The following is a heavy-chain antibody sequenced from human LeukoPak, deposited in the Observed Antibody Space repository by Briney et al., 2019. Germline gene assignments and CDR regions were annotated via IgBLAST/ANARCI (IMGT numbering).Heavy chain of an antibody. D-gene: IGHD1-26*01. CDR2: SSAYNGDT. CDR1: GYTFTKNG. J-gene: IGHJ4*02. CDR3: ARDPSKTSCYYIVFDF. V-gene: IGHV1-18*04. Sequence: ASVTLSCTASGYTFTKNGTTWVRHAPAPGLEWLGWSSAYNGDTHDVQKLQGRVTKTTDTSTTTAYMELRSVTSDDTAVYYCARDPSKTSCYYIVFDFWGQGTLVAVSS.